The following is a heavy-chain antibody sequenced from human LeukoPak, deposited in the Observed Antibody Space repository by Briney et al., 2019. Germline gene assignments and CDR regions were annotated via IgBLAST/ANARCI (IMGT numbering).Heavy chain of an antibody. CDR1: GFTVSSNY. D-gene: IGHD2-2*01. J-gene: IGHJ4*02. Sequence: PGGSLRLSCAASGFTVSSNYMSWVRQAPGKGLEWVSYISQSSDRIYHADSVKGRFTISRDNAKNSLYLQMDSLRVEDTAVYYCARDLLNDEGSSYFFDQWGQGTLVTVAS. CDR2: ISQSSDRI. CDR3: ARDLLNDEGSSYFFDQ. V-gene: IGHV3-48*04.